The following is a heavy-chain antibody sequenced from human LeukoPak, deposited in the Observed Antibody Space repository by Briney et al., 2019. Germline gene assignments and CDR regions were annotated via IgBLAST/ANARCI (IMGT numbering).Heavy chain of an antibody. D-gene: IGHD1-26*01. V-gene: IGHV1-18*01. J-gene: IGHJ4*02. CDR3: ARARPSGSYFDY. CDR2: ISVYNAIT. CDR1: GYAFTSDG. Sequence: ASVKVSCKASGYAFTSDGINWVRQAPGQGLEWMGWISVYNAITSYAQKFQGRVTMTTDTSTSTAYMELRSLRSDDTAVYYCARARPSGSYFDYWGQGTLVTVSS.